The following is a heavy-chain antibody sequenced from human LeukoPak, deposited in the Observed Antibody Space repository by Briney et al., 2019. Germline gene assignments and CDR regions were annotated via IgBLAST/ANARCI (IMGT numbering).Heavy chain of an antibody. Sequence: ASVKVSCKASGYTFTSYGLSWVRQAPGQGLEWMGWISVYNGNTNYAQKFQGRVTMTTDRSTSTAYMELRSLRSDDTAVYYCARQRGYSGYDYWGQGTLVTVSS. V-gene: IGHV1-18*01. CDR1: GYTFTSYG. J-gene: IGHJ4*02. D-gene: IGHD5-12*01. CDR2: ISVYNGNT. CDR3: ARQRGYSGYDY.